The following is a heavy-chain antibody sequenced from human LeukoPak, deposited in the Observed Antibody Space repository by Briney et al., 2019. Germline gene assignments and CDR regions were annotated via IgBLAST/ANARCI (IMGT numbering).Heavy chain of an antibody. CDR2: ISSSSSYI. Sequence: GGSLRLSCAASGFTFSSYSMKWVRQAPGKGLEWVSSISSSSSYIYYAVSEKGRFTISSDNAKNSLYLQMNSLRAEDTAVYYCARDPRKGITMVRGALSNWFDPWGQGTLVTVSS. CDR3: ARDPRKGITMVRGALSNWFDP. J-gene: IGHJ5*02. D-gene: IGHD3-10*01. V-gene: IGHV3-21*01. CDR1: GFTFSSYS.